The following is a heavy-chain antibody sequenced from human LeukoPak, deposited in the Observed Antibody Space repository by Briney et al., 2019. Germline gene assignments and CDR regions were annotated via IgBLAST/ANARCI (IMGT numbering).Heavy chain of an antibody. CDR2: IKQDGSEK. CDR1: GFTVSNTY. Sequence: GGSLRLSCAASGFTVSNTYMSWVRQAPGKGLEWVANIKQDGSEKYYVDSVKGRFTISRDNAKNSLYLQMNSLRAEDTAVYYCARTFYDYVWGSYRQLYYFDYWGQGTLVTVSS. J-gene: IGHJ4*02. D-gene: IGHD3-16*02. V-gene: IGHV3-7*01. CDR3: ARTFYDYVWGSYRQLYYFDY.